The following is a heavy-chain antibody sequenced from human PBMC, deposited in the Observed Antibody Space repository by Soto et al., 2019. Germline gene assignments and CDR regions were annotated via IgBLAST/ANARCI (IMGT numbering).Heavy chain of an antibody. CDR3: ARGPSGDKVDY. V-gene: IGHV4-30-4*01. D-gene: IGHD7-27*01. Sequence: SETLSLTCTVSGDSISSGDYYWSWIRQPPGKGLEWIGCIYYSGNTYYNPSLKRRFSISVDTSKNQFSLKLNSVSAADTAVYYCARGPSGDKVDYWGQGIQVT. CDR1: GDSISSGDYY. CDR2: IYYSGNT. J-gene: IGHJ4*02.